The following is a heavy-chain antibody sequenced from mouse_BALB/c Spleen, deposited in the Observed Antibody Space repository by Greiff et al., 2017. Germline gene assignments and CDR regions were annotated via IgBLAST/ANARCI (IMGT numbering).Heavy chain of an antibody. Sequence: EVKVEESGGGLVKPGGSLKLSCAASGFTFSDYYMYWVRQTPEKRLEWVATISDGGSYTYYPDSVKGRFTISRDNAKNNLYLQMSSLKSEDTAMYYCARDEGGKGYFDYWGQGTTLTVSS. J-gene: IGHJ2*01. CDR2: ISDGGSYT. V-gene: IGHV5-4*02. CDR1: GFTFSDYY. CDR3: ARDEGGKGYFDY. D-gene: IGHD1-1*02.